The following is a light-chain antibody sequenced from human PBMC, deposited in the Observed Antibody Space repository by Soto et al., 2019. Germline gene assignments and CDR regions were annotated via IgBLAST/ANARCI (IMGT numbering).Light chain of an antibody. CDR1: SRDVGAYEY. CDR2: EVT. V-gene: IGLV2-14*03. CDR3: SSYTISTPYV. Sequence: QSVLTQPASVSGSPGQSITISCTGTSRDVGAYEYVSWYQQHPGKAPKLIIYEVTGRPTGTSLRFSGSKSGNTASLTISGLRDDDEADYYCSSYTISTPYVFCTGTKLTVL. J-gene: IGLJ1*01.